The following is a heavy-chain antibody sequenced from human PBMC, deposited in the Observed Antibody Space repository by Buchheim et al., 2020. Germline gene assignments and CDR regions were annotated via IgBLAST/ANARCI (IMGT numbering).Heavy chain of an antibody. CDR1: GFTFSNYF. J-gene: IGHJ4*02. CDR2: INGDGSGT. CDR3: ARGLYSNWFLNDY. V-gene: IGHV3-74*01. Sequence: VQLVDSGGGLVQPGGSLRLSCAASGFTFSNYFVHWVRQPPGKGLVWVSRINGDGSGTVYADSVKGRFTISRDNAKNTVFLQMSSLRAEDTAVYYCARGLYSNWFLNDYWGQGTL. D-gene: IGHD4-11*01.